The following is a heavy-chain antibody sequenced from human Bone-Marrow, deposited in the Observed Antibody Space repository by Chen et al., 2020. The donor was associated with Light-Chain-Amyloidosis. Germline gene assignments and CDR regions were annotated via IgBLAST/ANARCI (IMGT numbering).Heavy chain of an antibody. Sequence: EVQLVQSGGGLVQPGGSLRLSCAVSGFTFSTSTMNWVRQAPGKGLEWIAVITTSANTIYYADSVTGRFTISRDSARNSLYLEMTSLRDEDTAIYYCARRGGGQLLRQYFESWGQGTLVTVSS. CDR2: ITTSANTI. CDR1: GFTFSTST. V-gene: IGHV3-48*02. J-gene: IGHJ4*02. D-gene: IGHD3-9*01. CDR3: ARRGGGQLLRQYFES.